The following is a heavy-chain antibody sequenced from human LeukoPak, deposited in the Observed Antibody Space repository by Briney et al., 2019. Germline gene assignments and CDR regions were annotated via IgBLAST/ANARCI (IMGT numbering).Heavy chain of an antibody. V-gene: IGHV3-30*18. CDR3: AKGHYFDSTGAYSYSDH. CDR1: GFTFSTYG. Sequence: GGSLRLSCTASGFTFSTYGMHWVRQAPGKGLEWVAVISYDGSNKYYGDSVKGRFTISRDNSENTLNLQMNSLIPEDTAVYYCAKGHYFDSTGAYSYSDHWGRGILVTVSS. J-gene: IGHJ4*02. D-gene: IGHD3-22*01. CDR2: ISYDGSNK.